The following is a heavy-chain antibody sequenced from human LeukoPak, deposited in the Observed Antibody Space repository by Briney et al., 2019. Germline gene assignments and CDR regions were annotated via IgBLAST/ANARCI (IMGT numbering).Heavy chain of an antibody. V-gene: IGHV3-21*01. CDR1: GLTFSSYS. Sequence: GGSLRLSCAASGLTFSSYSMNWVRQAPGKGLEWVSSISSSSSYIYYADSVKGRFTISRDNAKNSLYLQMNSLRAEDTAVYYCALTVADDFDYWGQGTLVTVSS. CDR2: ISSSSSYI. CDR3: ALTVADDFDY. D-gene: IGHD6-19*01. J-gene: IGHJ4*02.